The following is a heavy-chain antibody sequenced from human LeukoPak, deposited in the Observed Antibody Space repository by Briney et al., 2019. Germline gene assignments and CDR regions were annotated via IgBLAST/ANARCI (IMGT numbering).Heavy chain of an antibody. CDR1: GFTFSSYS. CDR3: AIERGATGEIDC. J-gene: IGHJ4*02. D-gene: IGHD7-27*01. CDR2: ISSSSSTI. Sequence: GGSLRLSCAASGFTFSSYSMNWVRQAPGKGLEWVSYISSSSSTIYYADSVKGRFTISRDNSKNSLYLQMNSLRAQDTAVYYCAIERGATGEIDCWSQGTLVTVSS. V-gene: IGHV3-48*01.